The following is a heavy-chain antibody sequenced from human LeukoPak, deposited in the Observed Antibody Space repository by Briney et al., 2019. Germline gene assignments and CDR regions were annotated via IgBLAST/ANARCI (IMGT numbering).Heavy chain of an antibody. CDR2: MNPNSGNT. V-gene: IGHV1-8*01. CDR3: ATPTFSHYYDSSGSDDAFDX. Sequence: ASVKVSCKASGYTFTSYDINWVRQATGQGLEWMGWMNPNSGNTDYAQKFHGRVTMTRNTSISTAYMELSSLSAENAAVDYCATPTFSHYYDSSGSDDAFDXXGQGXXXTV. D-gene: IGHD3-22*01. J-gene: IGHJ3*02. CDR1: GYTFTSYD.